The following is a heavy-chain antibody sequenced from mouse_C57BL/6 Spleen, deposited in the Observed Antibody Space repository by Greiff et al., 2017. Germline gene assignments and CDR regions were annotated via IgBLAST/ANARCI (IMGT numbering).Heavy chain of an antibody. CDR3: ARGNWDRGDY. J-gene: IGHJ2*01. CDR1: GYAFSSSW. CDR2: IYPGDGDT. D-gene: IGHD4-1*01. V-gene: IGHV1-82*01. Sequence: VKLQESGPELVKPGASVKISCKASGYAFSSSWMNWVKQRPGKGLEWIGRIYPGDGDTNYNGKFKGKATLTADKSSSTAYLQLSSLTSEDSAVYFCARGNWDRGDYWGQGTTLTVSS.